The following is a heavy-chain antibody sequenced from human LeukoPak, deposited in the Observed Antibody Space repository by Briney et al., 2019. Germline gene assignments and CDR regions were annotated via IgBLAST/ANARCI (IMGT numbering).Heavy chain of an antibody. J-gene: IGHJ4*02. Sequence: GASVKVSCKASGGTFSSYAISWVRQAPGQGLEWMGGIIPIFGTANYAQKLQGRVTMTTDTSTSTAYMELRSLRSDDTAVYYCARDPSSGWFYYFDYWGQGTLVTVSS. CDR1: GGTFSSYA. CDR2: IIPIFGTA. D-gene: IGHD6-19*01. CDR3: ARDPSSGWFYYFDY. V-gene: IGHV1-69*05.